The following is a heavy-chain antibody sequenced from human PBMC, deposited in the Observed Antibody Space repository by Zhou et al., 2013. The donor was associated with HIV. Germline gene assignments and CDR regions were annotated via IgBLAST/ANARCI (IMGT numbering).Heavy chain of an antibody. Sequence: QVQLVQSGAEVKKPGASVKVACKASGYTFSDYDINWVRQAPGQGLEWMGWMSPKTGDTRYAQKFQGRVTMTGDTSISTVYMELSSLISEDTAVYFCARGVNRGFDYWGQGTPVTVSS. CDR2: MSPKTGDT. CDR3: ARGVNRGFDY. J-gene: IGHJ4*02. CDR1: GYTFSDYD. V-gene: IGHV1-8*02. D-gene: IGHD5-12*01.